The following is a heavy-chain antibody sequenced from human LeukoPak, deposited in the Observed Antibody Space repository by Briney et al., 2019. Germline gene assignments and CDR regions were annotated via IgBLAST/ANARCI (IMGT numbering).Heavy chain of an antibody. J-gene: IGHJ5*02. CDR2: IYWNDDK. Sequence: SGPTLVNPTQTLTLTCTFSGFSLSTSGVGVGWIRQPPGKALEWLALIYWNDDKRYSPSLKSRLTITKDTSKNQVVLTMTNMDPVDTATYYRAHRRTSFHCSSTSCSLSNWFDPWGQGTLVTVSS. CDR3: AHRRTSFHCSSTSCSLSNWFDP. CDR1: GFSLSTSGVG. V-gene: IGHV2-5*01. D-gene: IGHD2-2*01.